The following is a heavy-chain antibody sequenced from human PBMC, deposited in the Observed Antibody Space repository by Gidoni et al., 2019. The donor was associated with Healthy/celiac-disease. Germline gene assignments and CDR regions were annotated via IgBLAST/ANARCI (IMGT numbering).Heavy chain of an antibody. J-gene: IGHJ4*02. CDR3: AREENYNWPDY. V-gene: IGHV3-7*03. D-gene: IGHD1-20*01. CDR2: IKQDGSEK. Sequence: EVQLVESGGGLVQPGGSMRLSCAASGSTFSSYWMSWVRQAPGKGLEWVANIKQDGSEKYYVDSVKGRFTISRDNAKNSLYLQMNSLRAEDTAVYYCAREENYNWPDYWGQGTLVTVSS. CDR1: GSTFSSYW.